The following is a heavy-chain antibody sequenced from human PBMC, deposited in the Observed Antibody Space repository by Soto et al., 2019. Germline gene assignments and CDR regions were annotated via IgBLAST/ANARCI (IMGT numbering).Heavy chain of an antibody. Sequence: QVQLVQSGAEVKRPGASVKVSCKASGYTFRNYGITWVRQAPGQGLEWMAWISPYNGNTNYAQDLQGRVTMTTDTSTSTAYMELRSLTSEDTAMYYCARDLVSGSDFWRAYSGGYFDYWGQGNLVTVSS. D-gene: IGHD3-3*01. V-gene: IGHV1-18*01. J-gene: IGHJ4*02. CDR1: GYTFRNYG. CDR2: ISPYNGNT. CDR3: ARDLVSGSDFWRAYSGGYFDY.